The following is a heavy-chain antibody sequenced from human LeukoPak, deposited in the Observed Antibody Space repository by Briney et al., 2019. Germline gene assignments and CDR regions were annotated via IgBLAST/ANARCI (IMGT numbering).Heavy chain of an antibody. V-gene: IGHV4-61*02. Sequence: NSSETLSLTCTVSGGSISSGSYYWSWIRQPAGKGLEWIGRIYTSGSTNYNPSLKSRVTISVDTSKNQFSLKLSSVTAADTAVYYCARDHSVVVPAARYHYMDVWGKGTTVTVSS. CDR2: IYTSGST. CDR3: ARDHSVVVPAARYHYMDV. D-gene: IGHD2-2*01. CDR1: GGSISSGSYY. J-gene: IGHJ6*03.